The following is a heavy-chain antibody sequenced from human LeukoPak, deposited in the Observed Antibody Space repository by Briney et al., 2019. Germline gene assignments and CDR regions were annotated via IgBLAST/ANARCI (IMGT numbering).Heavy chain of an antibody. J-gene: IGHJ4*02. CDR1: GGSFSVYY. Sequence: SETLSLTCAVYGGSFSVYYWSWIRQPLGKGLEWIGEINRGGSTNYSPSLKSRVTISLDTSKNQVSLKLSSVTAADTAMYYCGLSTTKATTRTIDYWGQGTLVTVSS. V-gene: IGHV4-34*01. CDR2: INRGGST. D-gene: IGHD4-17*01. CDR3: GLSTTKATTRTIDY.